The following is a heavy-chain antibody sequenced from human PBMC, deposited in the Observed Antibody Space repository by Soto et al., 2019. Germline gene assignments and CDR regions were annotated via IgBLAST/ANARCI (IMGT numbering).Heavy chain of an antibody. CDR3: ARRGAAGARGYYTGMGYYYYMDV. CDR2: IYYSGST. J-gene: IGHJ6*03. V-gene: IGHV4-59*08. CDR1: GGSISSYY. D-gene: IGHD3-3*01. Sequence: SETLSLTCTVSGGSISSYYWSWIRQLPGKGLEWIGYIYYSGSTNYNPSLKSRVTISVDTSKNQFSLKLSSVTAADTAVYYCARRGAAGARGYYTGMGYYYYMDVWGKGTTVTVSS.